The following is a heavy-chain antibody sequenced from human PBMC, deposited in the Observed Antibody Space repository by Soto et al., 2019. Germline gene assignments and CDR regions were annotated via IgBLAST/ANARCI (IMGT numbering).Heavy chain of an antibody. CDR3: ARGSTHYYGTSGLDYFDY. CDR2: IYYSGST. D-gene: IGHD3-22*01. Sequence: SETLSLTCTVSGGSVSSGDYYWSWIRQPPGKGLEWIGYIYYSGSTFYNPFLKSRVIISGDTSKNQFSLRLSSVTAADTAVYYCARGSTHYYGTSGLDYFDYWGQGNLVSVS. V-gene: IGHV4-30-4*01. CDR1: GGSVSSGDYY. J-gene: IGHJ4*02.